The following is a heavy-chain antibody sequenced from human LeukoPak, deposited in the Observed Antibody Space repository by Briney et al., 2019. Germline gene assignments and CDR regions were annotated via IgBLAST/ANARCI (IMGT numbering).Heavy chain of an antibody. J-gene: IGHJ3*02. Sequence: WGSLRLSCAASGFTFSSYAMTWVRQGPGKGLEWVSVISGSGVNTYYADSVKGRFIISRDNSKNTLYLQMNNLRAEDTAVYYCAEGTVVVVAMNAFDIWGQGTIVTVSS. CDR1: GFTFSSYA. V-gene: IGHV3-23*01. D-gene: IGHD2-15*01. CDR2: ISGSGVNT. CDR3: AEGTVVVVAMNAFDI.